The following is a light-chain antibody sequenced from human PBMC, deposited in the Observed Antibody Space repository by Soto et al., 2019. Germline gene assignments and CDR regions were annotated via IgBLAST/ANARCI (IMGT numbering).Light chain of an antibody. CDR1: QSVGST. CDR3: QQYSTSLT. J-gene: IGKJ4*02. CDR2: GAS. V-gene: IGKV3-15*01. Sequence: EILMTQSPATLSVSPGERVILSCRASQSVGSTLAWYQQKPGQAPRLLIRGASTRGTGVPARFSGSGSGTEFTLTIRSLQSEDFGVYYCQQYSTSLTFGGGTTLEIK.